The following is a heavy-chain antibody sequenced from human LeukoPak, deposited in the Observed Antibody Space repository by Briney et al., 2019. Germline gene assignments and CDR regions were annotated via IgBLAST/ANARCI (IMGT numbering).Heavy chain of an antibody. CDR1: GYTFTSYA. V-gene: IGHV1-3*03. CDR3: ARSGTYYYDSSGFPFNF. J-gene: IGHJ4*02. CDR2: INAGNGNT. D-gene: IGHD3-22*01. Sequence: GASVKVSRKASGYTFTSYAMHWVRQAPGQRLEWMGWINAGNGNTKYSQEFLGRVTISTDTSASTAYMELSSLRSEDMAVYYCARSGTYYYDSSGFPFNFWGQGTLVTISS.